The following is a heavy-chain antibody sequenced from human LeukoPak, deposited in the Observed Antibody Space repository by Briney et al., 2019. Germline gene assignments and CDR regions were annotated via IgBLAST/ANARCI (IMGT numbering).Heavy chain of an antibody. CDR3: AKETHRQYCSGGSCSGRVDY. V-gene: IGHV3-64*04. CDR1: GFTFSRYA. J-gene: IGHJ4*02. Sequence: GGSLRLSCSASGFTFSRYAMHWVRQAPGKGLEYVSAISSNGGSTYYADSVKGRFTISRDNAKNSLYLQMNSLRAEDTAVYYCAKETHRQYCSGGSCSGRVDYWGQGTLVTVSS. CDR2: ISSNGGST. D-gene: IGHD2-15*01.